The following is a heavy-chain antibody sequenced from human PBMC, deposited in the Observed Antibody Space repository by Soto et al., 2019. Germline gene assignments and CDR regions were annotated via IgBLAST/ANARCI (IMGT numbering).Heavy chain of an antibody. CDR2: ISYDGSNK. Sequence: GGSLRLSCAASGFTFSSYAMHWVRQAPGKGLEWVAVISYDGSNKYYADSVKGRFTISRDNSKNTLYLQMNSLRAEDTAVYYCARDSSSRYYGMDVWGQGTTVTVSS. D-gene: IGHD6-6*01. CDR3: ARDSSSRYYGMDV. CDR1: GFTFSSYA. V-gene: IGHV3-30*04. J-gene: IGHJ6*02.